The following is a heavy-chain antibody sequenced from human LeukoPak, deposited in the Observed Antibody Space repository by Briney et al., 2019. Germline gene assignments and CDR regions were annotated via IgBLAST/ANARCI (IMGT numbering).Heavy chain of an antibody. CDR2: IYYSGST. Sequence: ASETLSLTCTVSGGSISSSSYYWGWIRQPPGKGLEWIGYIYYSGSTNYNPSLKSRVTISVDTSKNQFSLKLSSVTAADTAVYYCARDHGDYRFDYWGQGTLVTVSS. CDR3: ARDHGDYRFDY. J-gene: IGHJ4*02. V-gene: IGHV4-61*01. CDR1: GGSISSSSYY. D-gene: IGHD4-17*01.